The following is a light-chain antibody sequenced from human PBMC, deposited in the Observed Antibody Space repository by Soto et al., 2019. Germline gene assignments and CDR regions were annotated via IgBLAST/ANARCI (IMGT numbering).Light chain of an antibody. CDR1: QTISSN. CDR3: QQYHNWPPQYT. J-gene: IGKJ2*01. V-gene: IGKV3-15*01. Sequence: EIVMTQSPATLSVSPGERATLSCRASQTISSNLAWYQQKPGQAPRLLIHGASTWATGVPARFSGSGSGTEFTLTITSLQSEHFAVYYCQQYHNWPPQYTFGQGTKLQIK. CDR2: GAS.